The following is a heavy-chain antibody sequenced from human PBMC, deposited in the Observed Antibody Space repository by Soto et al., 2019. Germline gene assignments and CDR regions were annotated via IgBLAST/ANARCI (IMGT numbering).Heavy chain of an antibody. CDR1: GYTFTSYG. Sequence: QVQLVQSGAGVKKPGASVKVSCKASGYTFTSYGISWVRQAPGQGLEWMGWISAYNGNTNYAQKLQGRVTMTTDTSKSTAYMELRSLRSDDTAVYYCARASTAYCSSASCPMGGDAFDIWGQGTMVTVSS. J-gene: IGHJ3*02. CDR3: ARASTAYCSSASCPMGGDAFDI. CDR2: ISAYNGNT. D-gene: IGHD2-2*01. V-gene: IGHV1-18*01.